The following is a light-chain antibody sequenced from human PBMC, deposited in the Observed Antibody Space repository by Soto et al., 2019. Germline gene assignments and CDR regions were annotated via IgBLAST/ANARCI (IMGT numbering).Light chain of an antibody. CDR1: SSDIGGYDY. CDR3: GSYRTTSTRV. Sequence: QSALTQPASVSGSPGQSITISCTGNSSDIGGYDYVSWYQQHPRKAPKLMIYEVSNRPSGVSNRSSGSKSGNTASLTISGLQAEDEADYYCGSYRTTSTRVFGGGTKVAVL. J-gene: IGLJ2*01. V-gene: IGLV2-14*01. CDR2: EVS.